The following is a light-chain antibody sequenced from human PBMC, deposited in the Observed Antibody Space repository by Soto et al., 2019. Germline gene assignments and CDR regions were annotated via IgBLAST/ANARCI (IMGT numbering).Light chain of an antibody. CDR2: DAS. J-gene: IGKJ5*01. CDR1: ESVGTF. Sequence: EIVLTQSPATLSLSPGEGATLSCRASESVGTFLAWYQHRLGQAPRLLIYDASKRAAGIAARFSGSGSGTDFTLTISSLEPEYFAVYYCQRRSHWPCTTFCPGTRLEVK. CDR3: QRRSHWPCTT. V-gene: IGKV3-11*01.